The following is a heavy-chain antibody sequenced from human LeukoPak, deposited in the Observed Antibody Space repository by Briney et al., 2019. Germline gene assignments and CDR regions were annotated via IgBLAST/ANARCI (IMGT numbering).Heavy chain of an antibody. D-gene: IGHD3-22*01. CDR3: AKDSSGYYWVNYYFDY. CDR1: GFTFSSYA. V-gene: IGHV3-23*01. Sequence: GGSLRLTCAASGFTFSSYAMSWVRQAPGKGLEWVSAISGSGGSTYYADSVKGRFTISRDNSKNTLYLQMNSLRAEDTAVYYCAKDSSGYYWVNYYFDYWGQGTLVTVSS. J-gene: IGHJ4*02. CDR2: ISGSGGST.